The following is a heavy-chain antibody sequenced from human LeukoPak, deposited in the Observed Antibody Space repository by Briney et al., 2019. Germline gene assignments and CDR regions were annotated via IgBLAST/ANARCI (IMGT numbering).Heavy chain of an antibody. D-gene: IGHD6-19*01. V-gene: IGHV1-69*04. CDR3: ARARPGIAVAGTMYYYGMDV. Sequence: ASVKVSCKASGGTFSSYAISWVRQASGQGPEWMGRIIPILGIANYAQKFQGRVTITADKSTSTAYMELSSLRSEDTAVYYCARARPGIAVAGTMYYYGMDVWGQGTTVTVSS. CDR2: IIPILGIA. CDR1: GGTFSSYA. J-gene: IGHJ6*02.